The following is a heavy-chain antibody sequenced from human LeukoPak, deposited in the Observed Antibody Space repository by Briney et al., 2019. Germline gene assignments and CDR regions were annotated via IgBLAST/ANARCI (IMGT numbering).Heavy chain of an antibody. Sequence: PGVSLRLSCVASGFTFSDHYMDWVRQAPGKGLEWVGRIRNKANSYTTEYVASVKGRFTISRDDSKNSLSLQMNGLKTEDTAMYYCASNVDSGVDVWGQGKMVTVSS. CDR2: IRNKANSYTT. V-gene: IGHV3-72*01. CDR1: GFTFSDHY. J-gene: IGHJ3*01. D-gene: IGHD5-12*01. CDR3: ASNVDSGVDV.